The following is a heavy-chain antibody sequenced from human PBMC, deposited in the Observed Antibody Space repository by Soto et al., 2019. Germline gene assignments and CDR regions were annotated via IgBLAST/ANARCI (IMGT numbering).Heavy chain of an antibody. J-gene: IGHJ4*02. CDR1: GYTFTSYG. CDR2: ISAYNGNT. V-gene: IGHV1-18*04. Sequence: QVQLVQSGAEVKKPGASVKVSCKASGYTFTSYGISWVRQAAGQGLEWMGWISAYNGNTNYAQKLQGRVTMTTDTSTSTAYMELRSLRSDDTAVYYCARTPHYYDSSGYFDYWGQGTLVTVSS. CDR3: ARTPHYYDSSGYFDY. D-gene: IGHD3-22*01.